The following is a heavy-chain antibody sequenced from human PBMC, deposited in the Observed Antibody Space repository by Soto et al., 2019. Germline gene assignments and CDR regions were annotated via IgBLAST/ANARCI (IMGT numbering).Heavy chain of an antibody. D-gene: IGHD5-18*01. CDR2: IIPIFGTA. CDR1: GGTFSSYA. J-gene: IGHJ6*02. V-gene: IGHV1-69*01. CDR3: ARERIQLLLREYYHYGMDV. Sequence: QVQLVQSGAEVKKPGSSVKVSCKASGGTFSSYAISWVRQAPGQGHEWMGGIIPIFGTANYAQKFQGRVTITADESKSTAYMEVSRLRSEDKAVYYCARERIQLLLREYYHYGMDVWGQGTTVTVSS.